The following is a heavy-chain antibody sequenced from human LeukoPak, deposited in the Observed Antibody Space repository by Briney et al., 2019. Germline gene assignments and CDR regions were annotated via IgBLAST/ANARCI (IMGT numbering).Heavy chain of an antibody. CDR1: RFTFSSYW. CDR3: ARDLRSSGWYYFDY. Sequence: GGSLRLSCAASRFTFSSYWMSWVRQAPGKGLEWVANIKQDGSEKYYVDSVKGRFTISRDNAKNSLYLQMNSLRAEDTAVYYCARDLRSSGWYYFDYWGQGTLVTVSS. D-gene: IGHD6-19*01. CDR2: IKQDGSEK. J-gene: IGHJ4*02. V-gene: IGHV3-7*01.